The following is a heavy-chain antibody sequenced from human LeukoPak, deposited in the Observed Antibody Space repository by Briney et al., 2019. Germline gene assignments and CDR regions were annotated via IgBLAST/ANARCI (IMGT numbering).Heavy chain of an antibody. CDR1: GFTFSSYA. Sequence: GGSLRLSCAASGFTFSSYAMGWVRQAPGKGLEWVSTSGRGGSTYYADSVKGRFTISRDNSKNTLYLQMNSLRDEGTAVYYCAKGGSSGYYNHFDYWGQGTLVTVSS. D-gene: IGHD3-22*01. J-gene: IGHJ4*02. CDR2: SGRGGST. CDR3: AKGGSSGYYNHFDY. V-gene: IGHV3-23*01.